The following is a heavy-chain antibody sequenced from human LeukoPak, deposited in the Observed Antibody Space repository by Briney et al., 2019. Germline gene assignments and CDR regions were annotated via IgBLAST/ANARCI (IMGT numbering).Heavy chain of an antibody. CDR1: GGSFSGYY. CDR2: INHSGST. D-gene: IGHD2-2*02. CDR3: ARGLEVVPAAIPSFSHNLIRFLEWGDAFDI. J-gene: IGHJ3*02. Sequence: SETLSLTCAVYGGSFSGYYWSWIRQPPGKGLEWIGEINHSGSTNYNPSLKSRVTISVVTSKNQFSLKLSSVTAADTAVYYCARGLEVVPAAIPSFSHNLIRFLEWGDAFDIWGQGTMVTVSS. V-gene: IGHV4-34*01.